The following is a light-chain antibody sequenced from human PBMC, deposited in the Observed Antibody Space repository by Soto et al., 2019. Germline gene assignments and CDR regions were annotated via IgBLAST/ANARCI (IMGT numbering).Light chain of an antibody. CDR1: SGQRDYA. CDR2: VTSDGSH. CDR3: QAWGTGGV. J-gene: IGLJ3*02. V-gene: IGLV4-69*01. Sequence: QPVLTQSPSASASPGASVKLTCTLSSGQRDYAIAWHQQQPEKGPRYLMKVTSDGSHTKGDGIPDRFSGSSSGADRYLTISSLRSDDEADYYCQAWGTGGVFGGGTKLTVL.